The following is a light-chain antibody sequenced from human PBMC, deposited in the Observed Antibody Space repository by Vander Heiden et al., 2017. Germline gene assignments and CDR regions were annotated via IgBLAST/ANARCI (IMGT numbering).Light chain of an antibody. CDR3: RQPLHTPWT. J-gene: IGKJ1*01. CDR1: QSLLYSNGNTY. CDR2: LVS. Sequence: EIVMTQSPLSLPVTTGEPASISCRSSQSLLYSNGNTYVDWYLQKPGQSPQLLIYLVSNRASGVPDRFSGSGSGTDFTLRISRVEAEDVGVYYCRQPLHTPWTFGQGTKVEIK. V-gene: IGKV2-28*01.